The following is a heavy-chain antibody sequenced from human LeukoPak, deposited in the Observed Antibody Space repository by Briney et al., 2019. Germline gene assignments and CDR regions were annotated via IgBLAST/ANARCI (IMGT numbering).Heavy chain of an antibody. D-gene: IGHD5-24*01. CDR3: ARRDGYNPDY. V-gene: IGHV3-9*01. CDR2: ISWNSGTI. CDR1: GFTFDDYA. J-gene: IGHJ4*02. Sequence: SGGSLRLSCAASGFTFDDYAMHWVRQAPGKGLEWVSGISWNSGTIGYADSVKGRFTISRDNAKNSLYLQMNSLRAEDTAVYYCARRDGYNPDYWGQGTLVTVSS.